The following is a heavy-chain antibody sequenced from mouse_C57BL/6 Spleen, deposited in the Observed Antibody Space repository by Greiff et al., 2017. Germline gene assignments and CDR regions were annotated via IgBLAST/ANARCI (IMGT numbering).Heavy chain of an antibody. J-gene: IGHJ3*01. D-gene: IGHD2-2*01. CDR3: ARGDGYDWSFAY. CDR2: IDPETGGT. V-gene: IGHV1-15*01. CDR1: GYTFTDYE. Sequence: QVQLQQSGAELVRPGASVTLSCKASGYTFTDYEMHWVKQTPVHGLEWIGAIDPETGGTAYNQKFKGKAILTADKSSSTAYMELRSLTSEDSAVYYGARGDGYDWSFAYWGQGTLVTVSA.